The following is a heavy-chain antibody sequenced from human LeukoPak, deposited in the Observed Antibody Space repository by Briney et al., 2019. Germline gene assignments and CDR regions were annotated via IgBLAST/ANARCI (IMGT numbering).Heavy chain of an antibody. V-gene: IGHV1-69*13. J-gene: IGHJ4*02. CDR1: GGTFSTYA. D-gene: IGHD2-21*02. Sequence: PLASVKVSCKASGGTFSTYAISWVRQAPGQGLEWMGGIIPIFGTANYAQKFQGRVTITADESTSTAYMELSSLRSEDTAVYYCAREIHCGGDCYSFDYWGQGTLVTVSS. CDR2: IIPIFGTA. CDR3: AREIHCGGDCYSFDY.